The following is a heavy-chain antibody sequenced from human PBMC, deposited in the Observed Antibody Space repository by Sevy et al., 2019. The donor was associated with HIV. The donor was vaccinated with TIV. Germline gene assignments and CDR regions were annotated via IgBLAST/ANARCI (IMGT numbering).Heavy chain of an antibody. CDR3: ARGYFGDY. CDR2: IKSDGNST. D-gene: IGHD3-10*01. V-gene: IGHV3-74*01. Sequence: GGSLRLSCAASGFTFSSYWMHWVRQAPGKGLVWVPRIKSDGNSTNYADSVKGRFTISRDNAKNTLYLQMSGLRAEDTAVYYCARGYFGDYWGQGTLVTVSS. J-gene: IGHJ4*02. CDR1: GFTFSSYW.